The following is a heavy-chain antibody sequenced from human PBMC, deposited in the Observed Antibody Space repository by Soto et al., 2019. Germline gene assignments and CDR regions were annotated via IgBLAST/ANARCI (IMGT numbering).Heavy chain of an antibody. J-gene: IGHJ4*02. V-gene: IGHV4-59*01. CDR2: IYYSGST. CDR3: ARGVLWFGELLSQPYYFDY. Sequence: KASETLSLTCTVSGGSISSYYWSWIRQPPGKGLEWIGYIYYSGSTNYNPSLKGRVTISVDTSKNQFSLKLSSVTAADTAVYYCARGVLWFGELLSQPYYFDYWGQGTLVTVS. D-gene: IGHD3-10*01. CDR1: GGSISSYY.